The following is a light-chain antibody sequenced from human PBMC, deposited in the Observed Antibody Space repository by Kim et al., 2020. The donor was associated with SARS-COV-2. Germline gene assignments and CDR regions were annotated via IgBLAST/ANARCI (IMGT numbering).Light chain of an antibody. Sequence: LSPGEGATVSCMASQSVSSSYLAWYQQKPGQAPRLLIYGASSRATGIPDRFSGSGSGTDFTLTISRLEPEDFAVYYCQQYGSSPCTFGQGTKLEI. CDR1: QSVSSSY. V-gene: IGKV3-20*01. CDR3: QQYGSSPCT. J-gene: IGKJ2*02. CDR2: GAS.